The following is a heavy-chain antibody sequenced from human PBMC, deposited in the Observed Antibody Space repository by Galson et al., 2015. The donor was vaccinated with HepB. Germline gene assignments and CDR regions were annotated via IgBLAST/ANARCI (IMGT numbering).Heavy chain of an antibody. J-gene: IGHJ4*02. Sequence: SETLSLTCTVSGGSISSSSYYWGWIRQPPGKGLEWIGRIYYSGSTYYNPSLKSRVTISVDTPKNQLSLKPSSVTAADTAVYYCARHEGAVAVEAFDYWGQGTLVTVSS. CDR2: IYYSGST. CDR1: GGSISSSSYY. CDR3: ARHEGAVAVEAFDY. V-gene: IGHV4-39*01. D-gene: IGHD6-19*01.